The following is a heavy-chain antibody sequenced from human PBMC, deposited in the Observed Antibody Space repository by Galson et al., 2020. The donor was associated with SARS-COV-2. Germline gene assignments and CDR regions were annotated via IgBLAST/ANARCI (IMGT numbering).Heavy chain of an antibody. J-gene: IGHJ3*02. CDR1: GFTFSSYA. Sequence: GGSLRLSCAASGFTFSSYAMHWVRQAPGKGLEWVAVISYDGSNKYYADSVKGRFTISRDNSKNTLYLQMNSLRAEDTAVYYCAREDPFVAFDIWGQGTMVTVSS. V-gene: IGHV3-30*04. CDR3: AREDPFVAFDI. CDR2: ISYDGSNK.